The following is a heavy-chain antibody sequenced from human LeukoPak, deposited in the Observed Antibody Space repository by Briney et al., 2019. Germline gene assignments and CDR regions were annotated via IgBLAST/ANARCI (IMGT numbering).Heavy chain of an antibody. Sequence: SETLSLTCTVSGGSISSSSYYWGWIRQPPGKGLEWIGSIYYSGSTYYNPSLKSRVTISVDTSKNQFSLKLSSVTAADTAVYYCARSTYYYTSGSYSMDVWGKGTTVTISS. V-gene: IGHV4-39*07. CDR3: ARSTYYYTSGSYSMDV. CDR1: GGSISSSSYY. D-gene: IGHD3-10*01. CDR2: IYYSGST. J-gene: IGHJ6*03.